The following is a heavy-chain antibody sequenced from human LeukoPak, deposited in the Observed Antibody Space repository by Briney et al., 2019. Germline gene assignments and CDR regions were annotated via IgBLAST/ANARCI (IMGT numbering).Heavy chain of an antibody. CDR1: GFTFNTYA. J-gene: IGHJ3*02. V-gene: IGHV3-23*01. CDR2: ISGGGATS. D-gene: IGHD1-26*01. Sequence: PGGSLRLSCAASGFTFNTYAMSWVRQAPGKGLEWVSAISGGGATSYYADSVKGRFTISRDNSKNTLYLQMNSLRAEDTAVYYCAREKDTGRFNDAFDIWGQGTMVTVSS. CDR3: AREKDTGRFNDAFDI.